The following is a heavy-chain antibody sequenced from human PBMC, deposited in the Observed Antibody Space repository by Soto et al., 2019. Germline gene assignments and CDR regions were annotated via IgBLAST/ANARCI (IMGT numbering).Heavy chain of an antibody. D-gene: IGHD3-3*01. CDR3: ASCEWFAP. J-gene: IGHJ3*01. CDR1: GGSISISSYY. CDR2: IYYSGRT. Sequence: QLQLQESGPGLVKPSETLSLTCTVSGGSISISSYYWGWIRQPPGKGLEWIGRIYYSGRTYYNPSLNKRVTIAEETSKKQFSLKLSSVTAADTAVYYCASCEWFAPWGKGTMVTVSS. V-gene: IGHV4-39*01.